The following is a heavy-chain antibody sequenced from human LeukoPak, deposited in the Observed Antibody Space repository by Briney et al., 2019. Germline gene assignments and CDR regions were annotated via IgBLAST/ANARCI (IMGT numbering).Heavy chain of an antibody. V-gene: IGHV4-59*01. CDR2: IYYSGST. Sequence: SETLSLTCTVSGGSISSYYWSWIRQPPGKGLEWIGYIYYSGSTNYNPSLKSRVTISVDTSKSQFSLKLTSVTAADTAVYYCARSYYGSGRYGPPFDYWGQGTLVTVSS. J-gene: IGHJ4*02. D-gene: IGHD3-10*01. CDR1: GGSISSYY. CDR3: ARSYYGSGRYGPPFDY.